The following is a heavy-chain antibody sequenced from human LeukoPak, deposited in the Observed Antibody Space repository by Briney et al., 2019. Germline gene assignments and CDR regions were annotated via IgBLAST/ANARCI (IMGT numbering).Heavy chain of an antibody. V-gene: IGHV1-46*01. CDR1: GYTFTSYY. D-gene: IGHD6-13*01. CDR2: INPSGGST. CDR3: ARGLRYGSNYFDY. J-gene: IGHJ4*02. Sequence: RASVKVSCKASGYTFTSYYIHWVRQAPGQGLEWMGIINPSGGSTSYAQKFQGRVTMTTDTSTTTAYMELRSLISDDTAVYYCARGLRYGSNYFDYWGQGTLVTVSS.